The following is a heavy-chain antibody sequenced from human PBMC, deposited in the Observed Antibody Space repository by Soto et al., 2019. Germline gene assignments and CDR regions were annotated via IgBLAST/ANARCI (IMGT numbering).Heavy chain of an antibody. J-gene: IGHJ5*02. CDR3: ARDRRITGIVAETDL. V-gene: IGHV3-30-3*01. Sequence: SLRLSCAASGFTFSNHAMHWVRRAPGKGLDWVALVAHDGTSKYYAGSVKGRFTVSSDKSTNTLFLQMDSLDTEDTAVYYCARDRRITGIVAETDLWGRATLLTVFS. D-gene: IGHD1-20*01. CDR2: VAHDGTSK. CDR1: GFTFSNHA.